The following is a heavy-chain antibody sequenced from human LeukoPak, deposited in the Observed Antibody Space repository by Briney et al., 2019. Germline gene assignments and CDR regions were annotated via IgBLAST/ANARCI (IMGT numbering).Heavy chain of an antibody. D-gene: IGHD5-12*01. CDR1: GGSISSYY. CDR3: ARRATMLAGGYFDY. V-gene: IGHV4-4*09. J-gene: IGHJ4*02. CDR2: IYASGST. Sequence: NTSETLSLTRTVSGGSISSYYWSWIRQTPGKGLEWIGYIYASGSTTYNPSLKSRVTISIDTSKNQFSLKLSSVTAADTAVYYCARRATMLAGGYFDYWGQGTLVSVSS.